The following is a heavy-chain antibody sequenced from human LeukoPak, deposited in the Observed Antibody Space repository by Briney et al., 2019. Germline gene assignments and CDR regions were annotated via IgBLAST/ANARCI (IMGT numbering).Heavy chain of an antibody. Sequence: PSETLSLTCTVSGYSISSGYYWGWIRQPPGKGLEWIASVYHSGSTFYNPSLKSRVTISVDTSKNQFSLKLSSVTAADTAAYYCVRGYSSGWSSGDFDYWGQRTLVTVSS. CDR2: VYHSGST. V-gene: IGHV4-38-2*02. J-gene: IGHJ4*02. CDR1: GYSISSGYY. CDR3: VRGYSSGWSSGDFDY. D-gene: IGHD6-19*01.